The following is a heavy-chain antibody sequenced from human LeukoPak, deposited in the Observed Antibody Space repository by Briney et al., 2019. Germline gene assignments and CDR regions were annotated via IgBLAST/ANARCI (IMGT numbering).Heavy chain of an antibody. Sequence: SQTLSLTCAISGDSVSSSSAAWSWIRQSPSRGLEWLGRTYYRSKWYNDYAVSVKSRITINPDTSKNQFSLQLNSMTPEDTAVYYCAREVYFYGDSAMEGGFDIWGQGTMVTVSS. CDR3: AREVYFYGDSAMEGGFDI. D-gene: IGHD3-10*01. V-gene: IGHV6-1*01. CDR1: GDSVSSSSAA. J-gene: IGHJ3*02. CDR2: TYYRSKWYN.